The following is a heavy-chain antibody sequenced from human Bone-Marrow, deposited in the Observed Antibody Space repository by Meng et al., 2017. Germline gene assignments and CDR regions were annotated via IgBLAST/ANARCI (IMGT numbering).Heavy chain of an antibody. CDR3: ARVHFDY. CDR1: GLSFSSNP. J-gene: IGHJ4*02. CDR2: ISHDGSNK. V-gene: IGHV3-30*01. Sequence: QVQLVQAGGGVFPPARSLIVSCADAGLSFSSNPMPGVRHAPGKGLEWVAGISHDGSNKYYADSVKCRFTISRDNSKNTLYLQMNSLRAEDTAVYYCARVHFDYWGQGTLVTVSS.